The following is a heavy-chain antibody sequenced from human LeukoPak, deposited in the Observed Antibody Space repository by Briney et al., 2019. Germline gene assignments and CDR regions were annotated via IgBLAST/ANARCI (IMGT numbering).Heavy chain of an antibody. CDR1: GYTFTGYY. J-gene: IGHJ5*02. CDR3: ARPRYNWNYAEFDP. V-gene: IGHV1-2*02. Sequence: ASVKVSCKASGYTFTGYYMHWVRQAPGQGLEWMGWINPNSGGTNYAQKFQGRVTMTRDTSISTAYMELSGPRSDDTAVYYCARPRYNWNYAEFDPWGQGTLVTVSS. D-gene: IGHD1-7*01. CDR2: INPNSGGT.